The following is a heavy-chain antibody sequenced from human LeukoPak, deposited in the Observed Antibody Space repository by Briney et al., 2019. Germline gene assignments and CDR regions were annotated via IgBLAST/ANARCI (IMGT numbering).Heavy chain of an antibody. D-gene: IGHD2-2*01. CDR3: AKDVVVVPAAMVHDAFDI. J-gene: IGHJ3*02. CDR1: GFTFSSYG. V-gene: IGHV3-30*18. CDR2: ISYDGSNK. Sequence: PGGSLRLSCAASGFTFSSYGMHWVRQAPGKGLEWVAVISYDGSNKYYADSVKGRFTISRDNSKNTLYLQMNSLRAEDTAVYYCAKDVVVVPAAMVHDAFDIWGQGTMVTVSS.